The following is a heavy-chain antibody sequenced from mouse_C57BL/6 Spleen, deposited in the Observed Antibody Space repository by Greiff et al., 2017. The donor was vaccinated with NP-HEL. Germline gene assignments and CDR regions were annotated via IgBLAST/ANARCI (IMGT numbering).Heavy chain of an antibody. V-gene: IGHV1-22*01. Sequence: VQLQQSGPELVKPGASVKMSCKASGYTFTDYNMHWVKQSHGKSLEWIGYLNPNNGGTSYNQKFKGKATLTVNKSSSTAYMELRSLTSEDSAVYYCAREGYGSSYFYFDYWGQGTTLTVSS. J-gene: IGHJ2*01. CDR1: GYTFTDYN. CDR2: LNPNNGGT. D-gene: IGHD1-1*01. CDR3: AREGYGSSYFYFDY.